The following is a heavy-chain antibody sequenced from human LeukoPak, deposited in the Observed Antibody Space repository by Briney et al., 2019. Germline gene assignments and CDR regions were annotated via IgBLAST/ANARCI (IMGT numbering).Heavy chain of an antibody. J-gene: IGHJ3*02. CDR3: ATSARTDAFDI. D-gene: IGHD6-6*01. CDR2: ISSSSGYI. V-gene: IGHV3-21*01. Sequence: GGSLRLSCAASGFTFSSYSMNWVRQAPGKGLEWVSSISSSSGYIYYADSVKGRFTISRDNAKNSLYLQMNSLRAEDTAVYYCATSARTDAFDIWGQGTMVTVSS. CDR1: GFTFSSYS.